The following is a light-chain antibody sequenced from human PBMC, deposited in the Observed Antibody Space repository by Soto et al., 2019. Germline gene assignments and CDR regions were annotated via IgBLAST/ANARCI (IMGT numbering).Light chain of an antibody. Sequence: EVLLTRSPGPLPFSPGDRATLSCRAGQSVAASCLALCQQNRGQAHRLLIYGASRRATGIPDRFSGSGSGTDFALTISRLEPEDFAVYYCQQYGRSPVLFTFGPGTRVEIK. J-gene: IGKJ3*01. V-gene: IGKV3-20*01. CDR1: QSVAASC. CDR3: QQYGRSPVLFT. CDR2: GAS.